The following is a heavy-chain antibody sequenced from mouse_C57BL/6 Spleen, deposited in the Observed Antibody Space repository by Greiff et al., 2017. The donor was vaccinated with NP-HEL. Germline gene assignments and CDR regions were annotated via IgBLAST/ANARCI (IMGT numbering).Heavy chain of an antibody. J-gene: IGHJ3*01. CDR2: IYPRSGNT. D-gene: IGHD3-2*02. V-gene: IGHV1-81*01. Sequence: VQLQQSGAELARPGASVKLSCKASGYTFTSYGISWVKQRTGQGLEWIGEIYPRSGNTYYNEKFKGKATLTADKSSSTAYMELRSLTSEDSAVYFCASQGPSDSSGPAWFAYWGQGTLVTVS. CDR3: ASQGPSDSSGPAWFAY. CDR1: GYTFTSYG.